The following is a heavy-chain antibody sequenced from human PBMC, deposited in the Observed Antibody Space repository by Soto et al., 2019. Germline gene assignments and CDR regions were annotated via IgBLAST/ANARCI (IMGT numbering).Heavy chain of an antibody. CDR3: ARGKRQLAGGEYFYS. CDR2: VHYSGSA. J-gene: IGHJ4*02. D-gene: IGHD6-13*01. V-gene: IGHV4-59*01. Sequence: PGTLSLTCTVSGGSISDCYWTWIRQPPGMGLEWIGYVHYSGSANYNPSLNTRVTISVDKSKNQFSLRLGSVTAADTALYYCARGKRQLAGGEYFYSWGQGALVTV. CDR1: GGSISDCY.